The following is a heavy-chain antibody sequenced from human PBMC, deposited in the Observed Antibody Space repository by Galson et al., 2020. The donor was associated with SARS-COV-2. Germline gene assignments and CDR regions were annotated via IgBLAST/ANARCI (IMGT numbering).Heavy chain of an antibody. CDR2: IYTSGST. J-gene: IGHJ4*02. Sequence: SETLSLTCTVSGGSISSGSYYWSWIRQPAGKGLEWIGRIYTSGSTDYNPSLKSRVTISLDTSKNQFSLKLSSVTAADTAVYYCARFHLDYSNYEHNWGQGTLVTVSS. D-gene: IGHD4-4*01. CDR3: ARFHLDYSNYEHN. CDR1: GGSISSGSYY. V-gene: IGHV4-61*02.